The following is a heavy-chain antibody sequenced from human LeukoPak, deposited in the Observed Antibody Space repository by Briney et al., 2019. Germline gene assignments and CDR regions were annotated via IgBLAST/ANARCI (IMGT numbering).Heavy chain of an antibody. CDR2: IKSKTDGGTT. V-gene: IGHV3-15*01. CDR3: TTGSYYDSTDY. Sequence: PGGSLRLSCAASGFTFSNAWMSWVRQAPGKGLQWVGRIKSKTDGGTTDYAAPVEGRFTISRDDSKNILSLQMNSLKTEGTAVYYCTTGSYYDSTDYWGQGTLVTVSS. J-gene: IGHJ4*02. CDR1: GFTFSNAW. D-gene: IGHD3-22*01.